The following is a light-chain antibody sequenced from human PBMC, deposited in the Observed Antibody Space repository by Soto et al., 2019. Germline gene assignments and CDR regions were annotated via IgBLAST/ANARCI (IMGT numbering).Light chain of an antibody. V-gene: IGKV3-15*01. CDR2: GAS. J-gene: IGKJ4*01. Sequence: EIVMTQSPATLSVSPGERATLSCRASQSVSSNLAWYQQKPGQAPRLLIYGASTRATGIPARFSGSGSGTEFTLTISSLQSEDLAVYYGQQYNNWPPLTFGGGTKVEIK. CDR1: QSVSSN. CDR3: QQYNNWPPLT.